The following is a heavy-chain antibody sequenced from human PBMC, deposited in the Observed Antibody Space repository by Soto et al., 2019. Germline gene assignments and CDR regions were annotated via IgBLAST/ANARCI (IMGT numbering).Heavy chain of an antibody. J-gene: IGHJ4*02. Sequence: QITLKESGPTLVKHTQTLTLTCSFSGFSLSTSGVGVGWIRQPPGKALEWLALNDWGDNKWYSPSLKSRLTIPKDTSKNQVVLTMTNMDPVDTATYYCAYRKPNRGGFPFDSWGQGTLVTVSS. D-gene: IGHD3-10*01. CDR2: NDWGDNK. CDR3: AYRKPNRGGFPFDS. CDR1: GFSLSTSGVG. V-gene: IGHV2-5*02.